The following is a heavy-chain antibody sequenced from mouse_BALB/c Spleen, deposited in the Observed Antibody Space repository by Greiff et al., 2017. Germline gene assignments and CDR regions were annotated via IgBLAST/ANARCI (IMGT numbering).Heavy chain of an antibody. J-gene: IGHJ4*01. CDR1: GYTFTDYE. D-gene: IGHD4-1*01. V-gene: IGHV1-15*01. CDR3: TRKNWDEDYYAMDY. Sequence: QVQLQQSGAELVRPGASVTLSCKASGYTFTDYEMHWVKQTPVHGLEWIGAIDPETGGTAYNQKFKGKATLTADKSSSTAYMELRSLTSEDSAVYYCTRKNWDEDYYAMDYWGQGTSVTVSS. CDR2: IDPETGGT.